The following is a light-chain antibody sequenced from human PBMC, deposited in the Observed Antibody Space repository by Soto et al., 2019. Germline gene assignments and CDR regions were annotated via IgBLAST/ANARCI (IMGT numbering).Light chain of an antibody. V-gene: IGKV3-20*01. J-gene: IGKJ4*01. Sequence: ETVLTQSPGTLSLSPGERATLSCRASQRVSNNYLAWYQQKPGQAPRLLIFGAASRATGIPDRFTGSGSGTDFTLTITGLEPEDFAVYHCQQYGSSPLTFGGGTKVEIK. CDR3: QQYGSSPLT. CDR1: QRVSNNY. CDR2: GAA.